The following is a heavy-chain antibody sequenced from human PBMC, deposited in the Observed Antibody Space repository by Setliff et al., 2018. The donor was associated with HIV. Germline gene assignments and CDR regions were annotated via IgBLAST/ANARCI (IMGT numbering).Heavy chain of an antibody. CDR1: GGSVIKDNFY. J-gene: IGHJ6*03. CDR2: LYDTGRT. D-gene: IGHD5-12*01. CDR3: VNSGYDGDYYYYYMDV. Sequence: LSLTCSVSGGSVIKDNFYWGWIRQAPAKGLEWIGTLYDTGRTYYNPPLKSRVSIFVDTTKNEFVLNLRSVTAADTAVYFCVNSGYDGDYYYYYMDVWGKGTTVT. V-gene: IGHV4-39*01.